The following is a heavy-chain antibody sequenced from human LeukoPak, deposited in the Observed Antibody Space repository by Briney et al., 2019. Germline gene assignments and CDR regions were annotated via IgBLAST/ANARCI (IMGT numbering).Heavy chain of an antibody. CDR2: ISPGGGPT. CDR3: AKDGAWLRFDD. CDR1: AFTFSSYA. V-gene: IGHV3-23*01. D-gene: IGHD5-12*01. Sequence: PGGSLRLSCAASAFTFSSYAMSWVRQAPGKGLEWVSGISPGGGPTYYADSVKGRFTISRDDSKNTLYLQMRNLRAEDTAVYYCAKDGAWLRFDDWGQGILVTVSS. J-gene: IGHJ4*02.